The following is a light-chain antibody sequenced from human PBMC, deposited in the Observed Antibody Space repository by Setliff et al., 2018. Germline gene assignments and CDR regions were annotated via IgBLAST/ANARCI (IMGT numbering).Light chain of an antibody. CDR1: YSDVGKYNL. V-gene: IGLV2-23*02. Sequence: QSVLTRPASVSGSPGQSITISCTGTYSDVGKYNLVSWYQQHPGKAPKLILYDFTTRPSGVSDRFSGSKSANTASLTISGLQAEDEADYYCCSYAGSSTFVFGGGTKVTVL. CDR3: CSYAGSSTFV. J-gene: IGLJ1*01. CDR2: DFT.